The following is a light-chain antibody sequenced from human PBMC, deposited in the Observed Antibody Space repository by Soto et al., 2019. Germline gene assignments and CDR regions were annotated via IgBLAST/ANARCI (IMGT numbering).Light chain of an antibody. CDR3: QQYEDLPLT. CDR1: QDISNY. CDR2: DAS. J-gene: IGKJ4*01. V-gene: IGKV1-33*01. Sequence: DIQMTQSPSSLSASVGDRVTITCQASQDISNYLNWYQQKPGKAHKLLIFDASNVETGVPSRFSGSGSWTDFTLTIHSLQPEYAATYYCQQYEDLPLTFGGGTKVGIK.